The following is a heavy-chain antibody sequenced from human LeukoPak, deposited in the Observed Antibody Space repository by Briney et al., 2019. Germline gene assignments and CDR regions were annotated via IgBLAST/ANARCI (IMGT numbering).Heavy chain of an antibody. V-gene: IGHV3-48*01. D-gene: IGHD5-18*01. CDR1: GFTFSSYS. J-gene: IGHJ6*03. CDR3: AREGGRVATAMVPPSDYYYMDV. CDR2: ISSSSSTI. Sequence: GGSLRLSCAASGFTFSSYSMNWVRQAPGKGLEWVSYISSSSSTIYYADSVKGRFTISRDNSKNTLYLQMNSLRAEDTAVYYCAREGGRVATAMVPPSDYYYMDVWGKGTTVTVSS.